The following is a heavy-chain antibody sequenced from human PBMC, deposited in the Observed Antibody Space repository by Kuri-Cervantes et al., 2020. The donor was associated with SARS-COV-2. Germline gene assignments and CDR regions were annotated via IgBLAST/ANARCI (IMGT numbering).Heavy chain of an antibody. CDR3: AMLPRPRNAFDI. D-gene: IGHD3-16*01. J-gene: IGHJ3*02. CDR2: IIPIFGTA. CDR1: GGTFSSYA. Sequence: SVKVSCKASGGTFSSYAISWVRQAPGQGLEWMGGIIPIFGTANYAQKFQGRVTITADESTSTAYMELSSLRSEDTAVYYCAMLPRPRNAFDIWGQVTMVTVSS. V-gene: IGHV1-69*13.